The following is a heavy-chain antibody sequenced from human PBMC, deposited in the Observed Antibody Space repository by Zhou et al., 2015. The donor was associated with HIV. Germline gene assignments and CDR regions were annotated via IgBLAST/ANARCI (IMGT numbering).Heavy chain of an antibody. CDR2: IVPIFTAP. CDR3: ATQGKVQRNYDIVSGVFHYYYYAMDV. Sequence: QVQLVQSGAEVKKPGSSVKVSCDVSGGDTFSSYAITWVRQAPGQGLEWMGGIVPIFTAPNYAQKFQGRVTLTADESTSTVYMELSSLRSEDTAIYYCATQGKVQRNYDIVSGVFHYYYYAMDVWGQGTTVTVSS. J-gene: IGHJ6*02. D-gene: IGHD3-9*01. V-gene: IGHV1-69*01. CDR1: GGDTFSSYA.